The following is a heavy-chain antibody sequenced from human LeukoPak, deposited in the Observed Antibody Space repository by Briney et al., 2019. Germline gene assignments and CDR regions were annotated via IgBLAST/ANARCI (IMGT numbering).Heavy chain of an antibody. CDR3: ARDPAVAGSNWFDP. CDR2: IYYSGST. Sequence: PSETLSLTCTVSGGSISSYYWSWIRQPPGKGLEWIGYIYYSGSTNYNPSLKSLVTISVDTSKNQFSLKLSSVTAADTAVYYCARDPAVAGSNWFDPWGQGTLVTVSS. CDR1: GGSISSYY. V-gene: IGHV4-59*01. D-gene: IGHD6-19*01. J-gene: IGHJ5*02.